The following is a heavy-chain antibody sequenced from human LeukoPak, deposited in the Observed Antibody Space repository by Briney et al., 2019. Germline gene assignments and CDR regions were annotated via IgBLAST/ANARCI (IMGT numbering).Heavy chain of an antibody. J-gene: IGHJ4*02. Sequence: VGSLRLSCAASGFTFSSYSMNWVRQAPGKGLEWVSSITSSSYIYYADSVKGRFTISRDNAKNSLYLQMNSLRAEDTAVYYCAREAQETYYYDSSGYYYFDYWGQGTLVTVSS. CDR3: AREAQETYYYDSSGYYYFDY. V-gene: IGHV3-21*01. CDR2: ITSSSYI. CDR1: GFTFSSYS. D-gene: IGHD3-22*01.